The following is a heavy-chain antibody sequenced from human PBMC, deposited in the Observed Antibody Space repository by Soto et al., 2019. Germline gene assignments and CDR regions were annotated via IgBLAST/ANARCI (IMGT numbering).Heavy chain of an antibody. Sequence: GGSLRLSCAASGFTFSSYAMHWVRQAPGKGLEWEAVISYDGSNKYYADSVKGRFTISRDSSKNTLYLQMNSLRAEDTAVYYCARSLYYYDSSRPYYYYYFGMDVWGQGTTVTVSS. V-gene: IGHV3-30-3*01. CDR3: ARSLYYYDSSRPYYYYYFGMDV. D-gene: IGHD3-22*01. J-gene: IGHJ6*02. CDR2: ISYDGSNK. CDR1: GFTFSSYA.